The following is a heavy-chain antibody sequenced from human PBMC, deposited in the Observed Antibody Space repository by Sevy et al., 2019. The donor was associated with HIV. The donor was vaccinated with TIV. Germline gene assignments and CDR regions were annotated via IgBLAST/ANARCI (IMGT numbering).Heavy chain of an antibody. V-gene: IGHV3-74*01. Sequence: GGSLRLSCAASGFTFNNYWIHWVRQAPGKGLVWVSRITNDGSSTGYAGSVEGRFTFSRDNAKNTVYLQMDSLRAEDTAMYYCARDRGLSTPFDYWGQGALVTVSS. D-gene: IGHD3-16*02. CDR1: GFTFNNYW. CDR2: ITNDGSST. CDR3: ARDRGLSTPFDY. J-gene: IGHJ4*02.